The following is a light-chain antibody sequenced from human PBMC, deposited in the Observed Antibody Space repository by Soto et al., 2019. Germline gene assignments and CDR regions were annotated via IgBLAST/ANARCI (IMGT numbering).Light chain of an antibody. CDR3: QHYNSYSEA. CDR2: KAS. J-gene: IGKJ1*01. Sequence: DIQMTQFPFTLSGFVGDRVTITCRASQTISSWLAWYQQKPGKAPKLLIYKASTLKSGVPSRFSGSGSGTEFTLTISSLQPDDFATYYCQHYNSYSEAFGQGTKV. CDR1: QTISSW. V-gene: IGKV1-5*03.